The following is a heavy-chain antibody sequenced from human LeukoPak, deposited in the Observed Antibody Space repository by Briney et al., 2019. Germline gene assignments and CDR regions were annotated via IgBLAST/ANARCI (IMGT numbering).Heavy chain of an antibody. CDR2: INDKNTI. Sequence: PGGSLRLSCAASGITFSTYSFNWVRQAPGKGLEWVAFINDKNTIYYADSVKGRFTISRDNSKNSRYLQMNSLRDEDTAVYYCARDWWEVAYFDYWGQGALVTVSS. V-gene: IGHV3-48*02. D-gene: IGHD1-26*01. J-gene: IGHJ4*02. CDR1: GITFSTYS. CDR3: ARDWWEVAYFDY.